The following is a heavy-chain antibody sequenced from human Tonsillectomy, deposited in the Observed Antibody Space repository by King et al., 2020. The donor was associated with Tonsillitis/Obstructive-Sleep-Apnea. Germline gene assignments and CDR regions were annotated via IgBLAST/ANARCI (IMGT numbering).Heavy chain of an antibody. CDR3: AKGSSSSYYYYYMDV. J-gene: IGHJ6*03. CDR2: ISWNSGSI. V-gene: IGHV3-9*01. CDR1: GFTFDDYA. D-gene: IGHD6-6*01. Sequence: QLVQSGGGLVQPGRSLRLSCAASGFTFDDYAMHWVRQAPGKGLEWVSGISWNSGSIGYADSVKGRFTNSRDNAKNSLYLQMDSLRGEDTALYYCAKGSSSSYYYYYMDVWGRGTTVTVSS.